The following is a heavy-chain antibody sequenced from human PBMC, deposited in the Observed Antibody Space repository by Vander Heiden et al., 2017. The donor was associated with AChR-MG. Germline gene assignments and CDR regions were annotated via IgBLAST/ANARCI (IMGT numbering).Heavy chain of an antibody. CDR2: INPNSGGT. D-gene: IGHD4-17*01. Sequence: QVQLVQSGAEVKKPGASVKVSCTASGYTFTGYYMHWGRQAPGQGLEWMGRINPNSGGTNYAQKFQGRVTMTRDTSISTAYMELSRLRSDDTAVYYCACQAVTTGYYYMDVWGKGTTVTVSS. CDR1: GYTFTGYY. J-gene: IGHJ6*03. V-gene: IGHV1-2*06. CDR3: ACQAVTTGYYYMDV.